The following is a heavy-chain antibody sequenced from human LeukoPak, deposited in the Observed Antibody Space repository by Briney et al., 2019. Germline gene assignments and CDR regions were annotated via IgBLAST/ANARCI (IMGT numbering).Heavy chain of an antibody. V-gene: IGHV4-34*01. CDR2: INHSGST. Sequence: SETLSPTCAVYGGSFSGYYWSWIRQPPGKGLEWIGEINHSGSTNYNPSLESRVTISVDTSKNQFSLKLSSVTAADTAVYYCARSTWNFDYWGQGTLVTVSS. J-gene: IGHJ4*02. D-gene: IGHD2-2*01. CDR1: GGSFSGYY. CDR3: ARSTWNFDY.